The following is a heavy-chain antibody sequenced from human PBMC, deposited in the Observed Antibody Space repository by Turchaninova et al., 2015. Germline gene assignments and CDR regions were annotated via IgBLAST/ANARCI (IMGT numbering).Heavy chain of an antibody. J-gene: IGHJ3*01. CDR3: ARFRWGDGLDV. V-gene: IGHV4-34*01. CDR1: GGSFSGYY. Sequence: QVHIQQRDAGLLKSSETRSLTCAVYGGSFSGYYWPRSPQPPGKTLEWIGEIYHSGIPNSNPSLKSRVTMSVDTSKNQVSLKLSSVTAADTAVYYCARFRWGDGLDVWGQGTMITVAS. CDR2: IYHSGIP. D-gene: IGHD4-23*01.